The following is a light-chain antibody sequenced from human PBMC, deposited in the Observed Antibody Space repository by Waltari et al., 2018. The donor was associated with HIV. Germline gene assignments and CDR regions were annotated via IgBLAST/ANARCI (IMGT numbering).Light chain of an antibody. CDR3: LQDDSFPLT. V-gene: IGKV1-6*01. CDR1: QKIRRD. CDR2: AAS. Sequence: AIQLTQSPPSLSAYVGDRVTITCRARQKIRRDLSWYQQKPGKAPKLLIYAASTLQTGVSSSFRGVGSGTEFTLTINGLQSEYSATYYYLQDDSFPLTFGPGTKVDLK. J-gene: IGKJ3*01.